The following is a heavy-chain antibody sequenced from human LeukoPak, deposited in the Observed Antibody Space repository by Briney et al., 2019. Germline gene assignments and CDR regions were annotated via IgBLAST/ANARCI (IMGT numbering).Heavy chain of an antibody. Sequence: GGSLRLSCAASGFTFSSYGMHWVRQAPGKGLEWVAVISYDGSNKYYADSVKGRFTISRDNSKNTLYLQMNSLRAEDTAVYYCANSWYGYYFDYWGQGTLVTVSS. D-gene: IGHD6-13*01. V-gene: IGHV3-30*18. J-gene: IGHJ4*02. CDR1: GFTFSSYG. CDR3: ANSWYGYYFDY. CDR2: ISYDGSNK.